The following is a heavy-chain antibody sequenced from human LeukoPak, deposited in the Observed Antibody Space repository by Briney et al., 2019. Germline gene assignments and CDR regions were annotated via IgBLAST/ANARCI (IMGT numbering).Heavy chain of an antibody. CDR1: GFTFSSYS. CDR2: ISSSSSYI. Sequence: PGGSLRLSCAASGFTFSSYSMNWVRQAPGKGLEWVSSISSSSSYIYYADSAKGRFTISRDNAKNSLYPQMNSLRAEDTAVYYCARLNNSAPAFDIWGQGTMVTVSS. CDR3: ARLNNSAPAFDI. D-gene: IGHD2-21*01. V-gene: IGHV3-21*01. J-gene: IGHJ3*02.